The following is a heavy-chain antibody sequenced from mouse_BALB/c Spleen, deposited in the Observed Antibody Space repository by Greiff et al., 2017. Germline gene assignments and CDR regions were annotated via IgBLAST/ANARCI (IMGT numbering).Heavy chain of an antibody. J-gene: IGHJ2*01. CDR3: ARCGDYDDY. CDR1: GYAFSSYW. D-gene: IGHD2-4*01. V-gene: IGHV1-80*01. Sequence: VKLQESGAELVRPGTSVKISCKASGYAFSSYWMNWVKQRPGQGLEWIGQIYPGDGDTNYNGKFKGKATLTADKSSSTAYMQLSSLTSEDSAVYFCARCGDYDDYWGQGTTLTVSS. CDR2: IYPGDGDT.